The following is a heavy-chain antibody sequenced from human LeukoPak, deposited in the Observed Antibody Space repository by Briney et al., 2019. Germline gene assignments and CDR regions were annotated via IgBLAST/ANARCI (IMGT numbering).Heavy chain of an antibody. Sequence: SETLSLTCTVSGDSISNFFWSWIRQPADKGLEWIGRIYFSGSANFNPSLESRVTMSVDASKNQFHLKLSSVTAADTAVYYCARDFETCSSTTCSIAFDIWGQGTMVTVSS. CDR2: IYFSGSA. D-gene: IGHD2-2*01. CDR3: ARDFETCSSTTCSIAFDI. V-gene: IGHV4-4*07. CDR1: GDSISNFF. J-gene: IGHJ3*02.